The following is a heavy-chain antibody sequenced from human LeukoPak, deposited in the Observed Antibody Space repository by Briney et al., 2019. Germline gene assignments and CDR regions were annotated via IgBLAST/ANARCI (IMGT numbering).Heavy chain of an antibody. CDR1: GFTFSSYA. CDR2: ISSNGRIT. CDR3: ARGRTGTAKPSFDY. D-gene: IGHD1-7*01. V-gene: IGHV3-64*01. Sequence: GGSLRLSCAASGFTFSSYAMHWVRQAPGKGLEYVSAISSNGRITYYANSVKGRFTISRDNSRNTLYLQMGSLRDEDMAVYYCARGRTGTAKPSFDYWGQGTLVTVSS. J-gene: IGHJ4*02.